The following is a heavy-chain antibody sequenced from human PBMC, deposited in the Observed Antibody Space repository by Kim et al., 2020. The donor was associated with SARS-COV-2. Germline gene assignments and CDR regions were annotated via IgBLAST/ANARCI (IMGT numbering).Heavy chain of an antibody. J-gene: IGHJ4*02. V-gene: IGHV3-30*04. CDR2: ISYDGSNK. CDR1: GFTFSSYA. CDR3: ARGGYHGSGVYYFDY. D-gene: IGHD3-10*01. Sequence: GGSLRLSCAASGFTFSSYAMHWVRQAPGKGLEWVAVISYDGSNKYYADSVKGRFTISRDNSKNTLYLQMNSLRAEDTAVYYCARGGYHGSGVYYFDYWGQGTLVTVSS.